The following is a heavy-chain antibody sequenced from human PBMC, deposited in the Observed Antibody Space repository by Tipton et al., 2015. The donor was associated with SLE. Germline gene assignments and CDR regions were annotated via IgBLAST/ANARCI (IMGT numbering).Heavy chain of an antibody. D-gene: IGHD4-11*01. CDR3: ASWNDYSNYAGFDP. J-gene: IGHJ5*02. CDR2: IYYSGST. V-gene: IGHV4-59*12. Sequence: LRLSCTVSGGSISSYYWSWIRQPPGKGLEWIGYIYYSGSTYYNPSLKSRVTISVDTSKNQFSLKLSSVTAADTAVYYCASWNDYSNYAGFDPWRQGTLVTVSS. CDR1: GGSISSYY.